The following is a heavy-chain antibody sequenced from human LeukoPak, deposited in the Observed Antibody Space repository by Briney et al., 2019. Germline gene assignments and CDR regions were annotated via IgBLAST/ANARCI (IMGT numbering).Heavy chain of an antibody. CDR2: IYGGRNNT. D-gene: IGHD6-13*01. J-gene: IGHJ4*02. CDR3: AREFRQTYSSRWSLDY. Sequence: PGGSLRLSCTVSGFTVSNNYMSWVRQAPGKGLEWVSVIYGGRNNTVYADSVKGRFTISRDNSRNTIYLQIDSLRAEDTATYYCAREFRQTYSSRWSLDYWGQGTLVTVSS. V-gene: IGHV3-53*01. CDR1: GFTVSNNY.